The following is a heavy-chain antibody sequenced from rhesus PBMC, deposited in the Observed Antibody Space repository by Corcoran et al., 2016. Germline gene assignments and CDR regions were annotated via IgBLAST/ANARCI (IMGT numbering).Heavy chain of an antibody. CDR2: IYSSSGNT. Sequence: QVQLQESGPGLLKPSETLSLTCAVSGGSISGGYGWGWIRQPPGKGLEWIGSIYSSSGNTYYNPSRKSRVTLSTDTSKSQFSLKLSSVTAADTAVYYCAREFGGYYSGAAFDFWGQGLRVTVSS. CDR1: GGSISGGYG. J-gene: IGHJ3*01. CDR3: AREFGGYYSGAAFDF. V-gene: IGHV4S7*01. D-gene: IGHD3-28*01.